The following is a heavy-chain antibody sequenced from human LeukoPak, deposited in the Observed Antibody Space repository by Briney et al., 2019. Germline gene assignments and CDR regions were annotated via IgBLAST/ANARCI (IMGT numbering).Heavy chain of an antibody. Sequence: TGGSLRLSCAASEFTVSSNYMSWVRQAPGKGLEWASVIYSGGSTYYADSVKGRFTVSRDNSKNTLYIQMNSLRAEDTAVYYCASGGDDIVVATYYYYYGMDVWGQGTTVTVSS. CDR2: IYSGGST. CDR1: EFTVSSNY. CDR3: ASGGDDIVVATYYYYYGMDV. D-gene: IGHD2-15*01. V-gene: IGHV3-53*01. J-gene: IGHJ6*02.